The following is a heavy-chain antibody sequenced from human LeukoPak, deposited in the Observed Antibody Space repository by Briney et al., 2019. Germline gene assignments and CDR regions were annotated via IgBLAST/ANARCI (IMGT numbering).Heavy chain of an antibody. CDR3: ARSTVGTSCCTAVDY. J-gene: IGHJ4*02. V-gene: IGHV3-23*01. CDR1: GFTFSTYA. D-gene: IGHD1-26*01. CDR2: ISAGGDRT. Sequence: PGGSLRLSCAASGFTFSTYAMTWVRQAPGKGLEGFSGISAGGDRTYYADSVKGRFTISRDNSKNTLYLQMNSLRAEDTAEYYCARSTVGTSCCTAVDYWGQGTLVTVSS.